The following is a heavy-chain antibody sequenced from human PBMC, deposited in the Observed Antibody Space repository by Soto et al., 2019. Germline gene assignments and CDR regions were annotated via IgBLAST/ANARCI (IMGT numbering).Heavy chain of an antibody. Sequence: ASVKVSCKASGYTFTSYGISWVRQAPGQGLEWMGWISAYNGNTNYAQKLQGRVTMTTDTSTSTAYMELRSLRSDDTAVYYCASRIGNYGDYALDYWGQGTLVTVSS. CDR3: ASRIGNYGDYALDY. J-gene: IGHJ4*02. V-gene: IGHV1-18*01. CDR1: GYTFTSYG. CDR2: ISAYNGNT. D-gene: IGHD4-17*01.